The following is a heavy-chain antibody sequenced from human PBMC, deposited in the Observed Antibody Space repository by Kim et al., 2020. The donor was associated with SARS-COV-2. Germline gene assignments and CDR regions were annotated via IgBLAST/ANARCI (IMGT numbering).Heavy chain of an antibody. D-gene: IGHD6-13*01. Sequence: SETLSLTCTVSGGSISSSSYYWGWIRQPPGKGLEWIGSIYYSGSTYYNPSLKSRVTISVDTSKNQFSLKLSSVTAADTAVYYCARGTWGSSWSYYFDYWGQGTLVTVSS. CDR2: IYYSGST. J-gene: IGHJ4*02. V-gene: IGHV4-39*01. CDR1: GGSISSSSYY. CDR3: ARGTWGSSWSYYFDY.